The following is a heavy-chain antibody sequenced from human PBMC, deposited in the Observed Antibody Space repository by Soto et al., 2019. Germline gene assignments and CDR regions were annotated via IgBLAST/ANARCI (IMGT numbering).Heavy chain of an antibody. J-gene: IGHJ5*02. D-gene: IGHD1-26*01. CDR1: GASISVHSYY. CDR2: SYYSGTT. CDR3: TRRYNGNDNSFAP. V-gene: IGHV4-39*01. Sequence: PSETLSITCTVSGASISVHSYYWTWIRQPPGKGLEWIGSSYYSGTTYFNPSLKSRATISVDTSKNQFSLRLPSVTAADTAIYYCTRRYNGNDNSFAPWGRGALVTVSS.